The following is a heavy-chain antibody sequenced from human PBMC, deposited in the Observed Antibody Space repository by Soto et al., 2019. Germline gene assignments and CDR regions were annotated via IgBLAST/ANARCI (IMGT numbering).Heavy chain of an antibody. CDR2: INHSGST. J-gene: IGHJ5*02. D-gene: IGHD3-3*01. CDR3: ARVWSGINWFDP. CDR1: GGSFSGYY. Sequence: NPSETLSLTCAVYGGSFSGYYWSWIRQPPGKGLEWIGEINHSGSTNYNPSLKSRVTISVDTSKNQFSLKLSSVTAADTAVYYCARVWSGINWFDPWGQGTLVTVSS. V-gene: IGHV4-34*01.